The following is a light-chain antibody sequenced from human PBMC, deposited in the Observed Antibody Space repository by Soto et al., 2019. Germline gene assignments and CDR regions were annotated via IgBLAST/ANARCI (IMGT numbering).Light chain of an antibody. CDR3: HQRQSWPRT. J-gene: IGKJ1*01. CDR2: YMS. V-gene: IGKV3-11*01. CDR1: QYVGSR. Sequence: EIVLTQSPATLSSSPGETDTLSCRASQYVGSRLALYQHKPGQAPRLLIYYMSKRATGIPARFSVSGSGTDFTLTISSLAPDDFAIYYGHQRQSWPRTFGQGTKVESK.